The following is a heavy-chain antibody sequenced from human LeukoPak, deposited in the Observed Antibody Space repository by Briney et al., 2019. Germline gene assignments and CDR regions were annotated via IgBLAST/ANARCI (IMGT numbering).Heavy chain of an antibody. CDR2: INYRGST. Sequence: SSQTLSLTCAVSGGSISSGNYFYNWIRQHPGKGLEWIGNINYRGSTYYNPSLKSRVTMSVDTSKNDFSLNLRAVTAADTAVYYCARDLGVNYYYAMDVWGQGTTVTVSS. CDR1: GGSISSGNYF. D-gene: IGHD3-10*01. CDR3: ARDLGVNYYYAMDV. V-gene: IGHV4-31*11. J-gene: IGHJ6*02.